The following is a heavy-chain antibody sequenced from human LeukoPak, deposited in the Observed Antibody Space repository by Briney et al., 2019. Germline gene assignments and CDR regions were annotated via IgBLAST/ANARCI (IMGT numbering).Heavy chain of an antibody. Sequence: GASVKVSCKASGGTFSSYAISWVRQAPGQGLEWMGGIIPIFGTANYAQKFQGRVTITADESTSTAYMELSSLRSEDTAVYYCARSTELDYYYYMDVWGKGTTVTISS. V-gene: IGHV1-69*13. CDR3: ARSTELDYYYYMDV. J-gene: IGHJ6*03. D-gene: IGHD1-1*01. CDR1: GGTFSSYA. CDR2: IIPIFGTA.